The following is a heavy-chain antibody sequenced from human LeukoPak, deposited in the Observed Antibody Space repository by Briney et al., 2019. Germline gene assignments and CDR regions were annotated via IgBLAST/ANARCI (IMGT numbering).Heavy chain of an antibody. J-gene: IGHJ4*02. CDR2: INQDGSEI. V-gene: IGHV3-7*01. D-gene: IGHD2-8*01. CDR1: GFTFSNYW. Sequence: GGSLRLSCAASGFTFSNYWMSWVRQAPGKGLEWLANINQDGSEIYYVDSVKGRFTISRDNAKNSLYLQMNSLRGEDTAVYYCARVSCTNGVCYGFDYWGQGTLVTVSS. CDR3: ARVSCTNGVCYGFDY.